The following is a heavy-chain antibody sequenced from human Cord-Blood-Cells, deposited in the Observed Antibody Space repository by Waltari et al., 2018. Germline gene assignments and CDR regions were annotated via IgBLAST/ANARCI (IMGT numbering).Heavy chain of an antibody. CDR3: ARDLGDLGRLDY. CDR1: GFTFSSYG. Sequence: QVLLVESGGGVVQPGRSLRLSCAASGFTFSSYGMHWVRQDPGKGLEWVAVIWYDGSKKYYADSVKGRFTISRDNSKTTLYLQMNSLRAEDTAVYYCARDLGDLGRLDYWGQGTLVTVSS. D-gene: IGHD3-10*01. CDR2: IWYDGSKK. V-gene: IGHV3-33*01. J-gene: IGHJ4*02.